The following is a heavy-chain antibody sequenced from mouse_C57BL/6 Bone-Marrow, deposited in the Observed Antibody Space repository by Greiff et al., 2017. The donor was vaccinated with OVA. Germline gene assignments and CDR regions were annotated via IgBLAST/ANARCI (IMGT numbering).Heavy chain of an antibody. CDR1: GYTFTSYW. Sequence: QVQLQQPGAELVRPGSSVKLSCKASGYTFTSYWMDWVKQRPGQGLEWIGNIYPSDSETHYNQKFKDKATLTVDKSSSTAYMQLSSLTSEDSAVYYCAEIRHFDYWGQGTTLTVSS. J-gene: IGHJ2*01. D-gene: IGHD2-12*01. CDR2: IYPSDSET. CDR3: AEIRHFDY. V-gene: IGHV1-61*01.